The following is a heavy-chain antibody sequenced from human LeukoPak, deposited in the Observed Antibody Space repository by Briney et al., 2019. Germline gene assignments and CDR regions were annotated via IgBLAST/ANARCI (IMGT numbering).Heavy chain of an antibody. D-gene: IGHD6-19*01. CDR3: AKLSSGWASFDY. J-gene: IGHJ4*02. CDR1: GFTFSSYA. CDR2: ISGSGGST. V-gene: IGHV3-23*01. Sequence: HAGGSLRLSCAASGFTFSSYAMSWVRQAPRKGLEWVSAISGSGGSTYYADSVKGRFTISRDNSKNTLYLQMNSLRAEDTAVYYCAKLSSGWASFDYWGQGTLVTVSS.